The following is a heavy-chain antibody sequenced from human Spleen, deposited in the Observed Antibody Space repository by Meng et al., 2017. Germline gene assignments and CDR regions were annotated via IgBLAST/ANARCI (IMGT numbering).Heavy chain of an antibody. D-gene: IGHD3-22*01. Sequence: GESLKISCAASGFYFSNDWMSWVRQAPGKGLEWVSYISRSGTTIYYADSVKGRFTISRDNAKNSLYLQMNSLRAEDTAVYYCSRDPPGYYDYWGQGTLVTVSS. V-gene: IGHV3-11*04. CDR1: GFYFSNDW. CDR2: ISRSGTTI. CDR3: SRDPPGYYDY. J-gene: IGHJ4*02.